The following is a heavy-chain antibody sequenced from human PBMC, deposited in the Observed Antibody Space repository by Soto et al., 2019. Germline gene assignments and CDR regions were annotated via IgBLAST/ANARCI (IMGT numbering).Heavy chain of an antibody. D-gene: IGHD3-10*01. J-gene: IGHJ4*02. CDR2: ISVSGGST. CDR3: ANTMVRGVPADY. CDR1: GFTFSSYA. V-gene: IGHV3-23*01. Sequence: GGSLRLACAASGFTFSSYAMSWVRQAPGKGLEWVSAISVSGGSTYYADSVKGRFTISRDNSKNTLYLQMNSLRAEDTAVYYCANTMVRGVPADYCGQGTLVTVSS.